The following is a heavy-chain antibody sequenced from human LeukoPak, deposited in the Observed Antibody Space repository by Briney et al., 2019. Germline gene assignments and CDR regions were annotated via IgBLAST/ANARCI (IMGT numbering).Heavy chain of an antibody. CDR3: ARGGYCGGDCYMVDS. D-gene: IGHD2-21*02. CDR2: IIPIFGAA. Sequence: SVKVSCKASGGTFSGYAISWVRQAPGQGLEWMGGIIPIFGAANYAQNFQGRVTITADEPTNTAYMELSSLRSEDTAVYYCARGGYCGGDCYMVDSWGQGTLVTVSS. V-gene: IGHV1-69*13. J-gene: IGHJ4*02. CDR1: GGTFSGYA.